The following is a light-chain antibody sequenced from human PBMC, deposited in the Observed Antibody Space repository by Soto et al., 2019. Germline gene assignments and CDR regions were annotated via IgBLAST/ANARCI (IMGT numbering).Light chain of an antibody. J-gene: IGLJ1*01. Sequence: QSALTQPASVSGSPGQSITISCTGTSGDVGSYNRVSWYQQHPGKAPKRIIYEVSDRPSGVSNRFSGSKSGNTASLTISGLQVEDEAEYDCSSYTNINTRACVFGTGTKLTVL. CDR1: SGDVGSYNR. V-gene: IGLV2-14*01. CDR3: SSYTNINTRACV. CDR2: EVS.